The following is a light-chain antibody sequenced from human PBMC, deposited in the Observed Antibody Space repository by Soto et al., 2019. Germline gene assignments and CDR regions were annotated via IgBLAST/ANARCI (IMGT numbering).Light chain of an antibody. CDR1: QSISSW. V-gene: IGKV1-5*01. Sequence: DIQMTQSPSTLSASVGDRVTITCRASQSISSWLAWYQQKPGKAPKLLIYDASSLESGVPSRFSGSGSGTEFTLTISSLQPDVFATYYYQQYNSFTWTFGQGTKVEIK. CDR3: QQYNSFTWT. J-gene: IGKJ1*01. CDR2: DAS.